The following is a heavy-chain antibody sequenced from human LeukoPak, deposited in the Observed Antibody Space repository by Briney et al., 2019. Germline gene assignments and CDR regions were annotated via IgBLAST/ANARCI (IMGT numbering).Heavy chain of an antibody. D-gene: IGHD2-21*02. CDR3: ARGAYQIVVVTAPTY. Sequence: GGSLRLSCAASGFTFSNYTMHWVRQAPAKGLEWVAVLSSDGSNKYYADSVKGRFTISRDISKNTLYLQMTSLRAEDTAVYYCARGAYQIVVVTAPTYWGQGTLVTVSS. V-gene: IGHV3-30-3*01. J-gene: IGHJ4*02. CDR2: LSSDGSNK. CDR1: GFTFSNYT.